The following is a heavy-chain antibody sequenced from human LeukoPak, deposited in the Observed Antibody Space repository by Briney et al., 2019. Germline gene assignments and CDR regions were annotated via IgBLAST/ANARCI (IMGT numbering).Heavy chain of an antibody. D-gene: IGHD3-16*01. CDR2: INSDGSTT. J-gene: IGHJ3*02. Sequence: GGSLRLSCAASGFTFSNYWMHWVRQAPGKGLVWVSRINSDGSTTYADSVKGRFTISRDNAEKTLYLQLNSLRAEGTAVYYCARGKDGVWALDIWGQGTLVTVSS. V-gene: IGHV3-74*01. CDR3: ARGKDGVWALDI. CDR1: GFTFSNYW.